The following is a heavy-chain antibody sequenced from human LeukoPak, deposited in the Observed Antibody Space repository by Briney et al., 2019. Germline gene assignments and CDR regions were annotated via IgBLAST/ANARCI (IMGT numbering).Heavy chain of an antibody. Sequence: PSETLSLTCTVSGVSISSYYWSWLRPPAGKGLEWFGRIYTSRSTNYNPSLKSRVTMSVDTSKNQFSLKLSSVTAADTAVYYCARDYGDNLFDYWGQGTLVTVSS. V-gene: IGHV4-4*07. CDR1: GVSISSYY. D-gene: IGHD4-17*01. CDR3: ARDYGDNLFDY. CDR2: IYTSRST. J-gene: IGHJ4*02.